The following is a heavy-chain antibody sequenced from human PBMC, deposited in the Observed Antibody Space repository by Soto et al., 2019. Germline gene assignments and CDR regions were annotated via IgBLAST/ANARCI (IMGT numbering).Heavy chain of an antibody. Sequence: GGSLRLSCAASGFTFSSYGMHWVRQAPGKGLEWVAVIWYDGSNKYYADSVKGRFTISRDNSKNTLYLQMNSLRAEDTAVYYCAKRNVQLWFWFDPWGQGTLVTVSS. CDR2: IWYDGSNK. D-gene: IGHD5-18*01. J-gene: IGHJ5*02. CDR1: GFTFSSYG. CDR3: AKRNVQLWFWFDP. V-gene: IGHV3-33*06.